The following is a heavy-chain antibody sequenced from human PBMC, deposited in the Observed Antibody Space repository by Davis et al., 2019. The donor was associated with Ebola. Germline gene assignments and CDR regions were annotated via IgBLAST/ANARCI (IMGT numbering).Heavy chain of an antibody. D-gene: IGHD2-15*01. J-gene: IGHJ4*02. Sequence: GESLKISCAASGFTFSSYSMNWVRQAPGKGLEWVSSISSSSSYIYYADSVKGRFTISRDNAKNSLYLQMNSLRAEDTAVYYCASSLGYCSGGSCTNGNYWGQGTLVTVSS. CDR3: ASSLGYCSGGSCTNGNY. V-gene: IGHV3-21*01. CDR2: ISSSSSYI. CDR1: GFTFSSYS.